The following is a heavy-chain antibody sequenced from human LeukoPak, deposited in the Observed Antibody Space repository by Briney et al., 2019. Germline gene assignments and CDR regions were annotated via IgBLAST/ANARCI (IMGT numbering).Heavy chain of an antibody. V-gene: IGHV4-34*01. CDR1: GGSFSGYY. CDR3: AREPWGYYFDY. J-gene: IGHJ4*02. Sequence: QPSETLSLTCAVYGGSFSGYYWSWIRRPPGKGLEWIGEINHSGSTNYNPSLKSRVTISVDTSKNQFSLKLSSVTAADTAVYYCAREPWGYYFDYWGQGTLVTVSS. CDR2: INHSGST. D-gene: IGHD3-16*01.